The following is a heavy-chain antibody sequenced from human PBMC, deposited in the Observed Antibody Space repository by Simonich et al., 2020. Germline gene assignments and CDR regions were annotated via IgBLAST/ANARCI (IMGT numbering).Heavy chain of an antibody. D-gene: IGHD6-13*01. Sequence: QLQLQESGPGLVKPSETLSLTCTVSGCSISSSSYYWGWIRQPPGQGLEWIGSIYYSGCTYYNPSLKGRVTISVDTSKNQFSLKLSSVTAADTAVYYCARHAGFAFDIWGQGTMVTVSS. V-gene: IGHV4-39*01. CDR2: IYYSGCT. CDR3: ARHAGFAFDI. CDR1: GCSISSSSYY. J-gene: IGHJ3*02.